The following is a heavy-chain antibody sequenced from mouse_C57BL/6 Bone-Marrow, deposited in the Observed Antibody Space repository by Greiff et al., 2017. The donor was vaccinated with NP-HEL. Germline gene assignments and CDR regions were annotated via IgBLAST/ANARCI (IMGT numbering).Heavy chain of an antibody. CDR2: INPNNGGT. CDR1: GYTFTDYY. Sequence: EVQLQQSGPELVKPGASVKISCKASGYTFTDYYMNWVKQSHGKSLEWIGDINPNNGGTSYNQKFKGKATLTVDKSSSTAYMELRSLTSEDSAVYYCARLRLAFDYWGQGTTLTVSS. V-gene: IGHV1-26*01. CDR3: ARLRLAFDY. J-gene: IGHJ2*01. D-gene: IGHD4-1*01.